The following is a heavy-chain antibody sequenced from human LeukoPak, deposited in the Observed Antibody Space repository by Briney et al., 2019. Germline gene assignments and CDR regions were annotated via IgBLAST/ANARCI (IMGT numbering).Heavy chain of an antibody. Sequence: SETLSLTCTVSGGSISSYYWSWIRQPPGKGLQWIGYINYSGSTNYNPSLKSRVTISVDTSKNQFSLKLSSVTAADTAVYYCARQLVVADMGDAFDIWGQGTMVTVSS. V-gene: IGHV4-59*08. CDR1: GGSISSYY. CDR3: ARQLVVADMGDAFDI. CDR2: INYSGST. D-gene: IGHD6-19*01. J-gene: IGHJ3*02.